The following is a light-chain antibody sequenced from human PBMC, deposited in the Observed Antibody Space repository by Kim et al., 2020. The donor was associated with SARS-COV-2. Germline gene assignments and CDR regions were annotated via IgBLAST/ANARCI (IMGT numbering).Light chain of an antibody. CDR1: QSINIR. J-gene: IGKJ2*01. Sequence: GDRVAIRCRASQSINIRLAWYQQRPGKAPKLLIYEASSLEGAVPSRFSGSGSGTDFTLTISSLQPDDFATYYCQQYTTFPYTFGQGTKLEI. V-gene: IGKV1-5*03. CDR2: EAS. CDR3: QQYTTFPYT.